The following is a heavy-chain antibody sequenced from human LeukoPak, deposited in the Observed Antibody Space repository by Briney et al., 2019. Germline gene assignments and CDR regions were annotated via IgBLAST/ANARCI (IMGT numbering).Heavy chain of an antibody. J-gene: IGHJ4*02. D-gene: IGHD3-9*01. V-gene: IGHV3-48*01. Sequence: GGSLRLSCAASGFTFSSYSMNWVRQAPGKGLEWVSYIISSSSTIYYAEYVRGRLPMSRDNARSLLFMQMKSLRAEETGVYYCARDLLNGPFVISLDYWGQGALVTVSS. CDR3: ARDLLNGPFVISLDY. CDR2: IISSSSTI. CDR1: GFTFSSYS.